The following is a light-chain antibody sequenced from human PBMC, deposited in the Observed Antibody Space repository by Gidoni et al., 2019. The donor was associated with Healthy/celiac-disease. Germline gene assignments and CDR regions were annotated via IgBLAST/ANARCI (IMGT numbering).Light chain of an antibody. V-gene: IGKV3-11*01. Sequence: EIVLTQSPATLSLSPGERATLSCRASQSVSSYLAWYQQKPGHAPMLLIYDASNRATGIPARFSGSGSGTDFTLTISSLEPEDFAVYYCQQRSNWPITFGQGTRLEIK. CDR1: QSVSSY. J-gene: IGKJ5*01. CDR2: DAS. CDR3: QQRSNWPIT.